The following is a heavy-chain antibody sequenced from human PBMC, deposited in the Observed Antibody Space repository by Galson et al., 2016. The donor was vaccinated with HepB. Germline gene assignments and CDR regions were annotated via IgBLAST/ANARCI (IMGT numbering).Heavy chain of an antibody. V-gene: IGHV3-7*03. Sequence: SLRLSRASSGFTFTRYWVSWGGQAPGKGRGWVANIKPDGREKNYVDSVKGRFPISIDNAKNSLYLQMNSLRVEDTAVYYCARELSYSGGDYWGQGTLLTVSS. CDR1: GFTFTRYW. CDR2: IKPDGREK. CDR3: ARELSYSGGDY. D-gene: IGHD1-26*01. J-gene: IGHJ4*02.